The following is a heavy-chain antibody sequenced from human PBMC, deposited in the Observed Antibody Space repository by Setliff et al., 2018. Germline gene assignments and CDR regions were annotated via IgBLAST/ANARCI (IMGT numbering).Heavy chain of an antibody. V-gene: IGHV1-69*13. CDR3: ARNIGMGQRDYFDY. CDR1: GGTFNTYA. D-gene: IGHD5-18*01. J-gene: IGHJ4*02. Sequence: SVKVSCKASGGTFNTYAIDWVRQAPGQGLAWMGGIVPVFGTRNYAQKFQGRVTFSADDSANTAYMELTSLTSEDTAVYYCARNIGMGQRDYFDYWGQGTVVTVSS. CDR2: IVPVFGTR.